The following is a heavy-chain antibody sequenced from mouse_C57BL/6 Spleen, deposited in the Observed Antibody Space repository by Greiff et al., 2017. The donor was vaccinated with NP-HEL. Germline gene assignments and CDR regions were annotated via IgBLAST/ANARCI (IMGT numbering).Heavy chain of an antibody. CDR2: IYPGSGNT. J-gene: IGHJ3*01. D-gene: IGHD1-1*01. V-gene: IGHV1-76*01. CDR3: ARGGYYYGSSYGAGFAY. CDR1: GYTFTDYY. Sequence: VKLMESGAELVRPGASVKLSCKASGYTFTDYYINWVKQRPGQGLEWIARIYPGSGNTYYNEKFKGKATLTAEKSSSTAYMQLSSLTSEDSAVYFCARGGYYYGSSYGAGFAYWGQGTLVTVSA.